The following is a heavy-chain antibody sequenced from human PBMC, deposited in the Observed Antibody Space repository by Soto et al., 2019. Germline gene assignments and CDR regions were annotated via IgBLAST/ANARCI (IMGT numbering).Heavy chain of an antibody. CDR2: ISAYNGNT. Sequence: QVQLVQSGAEVKKPGASVKVSCKASGYTFTSYGISWVRQAPGQGLEWMGWISAYNGNTNYAQKLQGRVTMTTDTSPSTAYVEVRSLRSDDTAVYYCARDGYYDSSGYRSDFDYWGQGTLVTVSS. V-gene: IGHV1-18*01. CDR3: ARDGYYDSSGYRSDFDY. D-gene: IGHD3-22*01. J-gene: IGHJ4*02. CDR1: GYTFTSYG.